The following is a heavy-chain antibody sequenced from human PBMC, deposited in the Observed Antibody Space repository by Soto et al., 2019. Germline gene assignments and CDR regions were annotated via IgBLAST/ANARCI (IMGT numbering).Heavy chain of an antibody. Sequence: QVQLQESGPGLVKPSQTLSLTCTVSADSFTSGDYYWSWIRQHPGRDLEWIGYIYHSGNTYYNPSLKSRVSMSVDTSKSQFSLELSSVTAADTAVYYCARTLLTGTINFWGQGTLVTVSS. CDR2: IYHSGNT. D-gene: IGHD1-7*01. J-gene: IGHJ4*02. CDR3: ARTLLTGTINF. CDR1: ADSFTSGDYY. V-gene: IGHV4-31*03.